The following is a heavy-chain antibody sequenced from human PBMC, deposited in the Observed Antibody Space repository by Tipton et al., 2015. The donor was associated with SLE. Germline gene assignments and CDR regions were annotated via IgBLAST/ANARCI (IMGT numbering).Heavy chain of an antibody. Sequence: TLSLTCTVSGGSLTLYYWNWIRQSPGKGLEWLGYIHYTGTPYYKPSLKSRIAMSVDTSSNQLSLRLTSLTPADTAVYYCARSGSSNFDPPDFWGQGTLVTVSS. D-gene: IGHD4-11*01. CDR3: ARSGSSNFDPPDF. J-gene: IGHJ4*02. CDR2: IHYTGTP. V-gene: IGHV4-59*01. CDR1: GGSLTLYY.